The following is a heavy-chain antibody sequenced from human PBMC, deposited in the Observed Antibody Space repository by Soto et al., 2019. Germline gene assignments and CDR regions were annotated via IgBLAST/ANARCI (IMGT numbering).Heavy chain of an antibody. J-gene: IGHJ4*02. CDR2: ISGSGGTS. CDR1: GFTFRSYA. CDR3: AKGRGSSWNFDY. Sequence: EVQLLESGGGLIQPGGSLRLSCVASGFTFRSYAMSWVRRAPGKGLEWVSAISGSGGTSYFADSVRGRFTISRDNSNNTLYLHLSNLRVEDTAEYFCAKGRGSSWNFDYWGPGTLVTVSS. V-gene: IGHV3-23*01. D-gene: IGHD6-13*01.